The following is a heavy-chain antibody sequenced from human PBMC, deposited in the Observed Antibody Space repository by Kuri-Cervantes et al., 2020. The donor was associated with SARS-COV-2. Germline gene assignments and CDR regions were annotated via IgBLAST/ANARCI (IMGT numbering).Heavy chain of an antibody. V-gene: IGHV3-30*03. CDR3: ATPREYYDSSGSFDY. J-gene: IGHJ4*02. D-gene: IGHD3-22*01. CDR1: GFTFSSYA. CDR2: ISYDGSNK. Sequence: GGSLRLSCAASGFTFSSYAMHWVRQAPGKGLEWVALISYDGSNKFYADSVKGRFTISRDNSKNTLYLQMNSLRAEDTAVYYCATPREYYDSSGSFDYWGQGTLVTVSS.